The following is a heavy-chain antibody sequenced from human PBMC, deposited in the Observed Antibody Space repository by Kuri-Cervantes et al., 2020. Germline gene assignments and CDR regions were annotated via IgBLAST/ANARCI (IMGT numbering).Heavy chain of an antibody. V-gene: IGHV4-34*01. J-gene: IGHJ3*02. D-gene: IGHD5-18*01. CDR1: GGSFSGYY. CDR3: ARDTRELWLHGPAFDI. CDR2: IYYSGST. Sequence: SETLSLTCAVYGGSFSGYYWSWIRQPPGKGLEWIGSIYYSGSTYYNPSLKSRVTISVDTSKNQFSLKLSSVTAADTAVYYCARDTRELWLHGPAFDIWGQGTMVTVSS.